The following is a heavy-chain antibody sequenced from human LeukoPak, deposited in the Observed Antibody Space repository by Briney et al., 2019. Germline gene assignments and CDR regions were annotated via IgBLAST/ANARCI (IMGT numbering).Heavy chain of an antibody. CDR2: INHSGST. CDR3: AARRHSSSWQYSYYYYGMDV. V-gene: IGHV4-34*01. CDR1: GGSFSGYY. D-gene: IGHD6-13*01. J-gene: IGHJ6*02. Sequence: KPSETLSLTCAVYGGSFSGYYWSWIRQPPGKGLEWIGEINHSGSTNYNPSLKSRVTISVDTSKNQFSLKLSSVTAADTAVYYCAARRHSSSWQYSYYYYGMDVWGQGTTVTVSS.